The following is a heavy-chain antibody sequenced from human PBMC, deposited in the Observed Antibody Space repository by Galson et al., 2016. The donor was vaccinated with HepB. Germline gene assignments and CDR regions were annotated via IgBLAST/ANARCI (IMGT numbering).Heavy chain of an antibody. J-gene: IGHJ4*02. Sequence: SLRLSCAASGFDFSSYSLNWVRQAPGKGLEWISYISIGSSRIYYADPVKGRFTISRDNAKNSLFLQMNSLRDEDTAVYFCVGDRDGQRHMVHGEYWGRGTLVTVSS. D-gene: IGHD3-10*01. CDR2: ISIGSSRI. CDR3: VGDRDGQRHMVHGEY. CDR1: GFDFSSYS. V-gene: IGHV3-48*02.